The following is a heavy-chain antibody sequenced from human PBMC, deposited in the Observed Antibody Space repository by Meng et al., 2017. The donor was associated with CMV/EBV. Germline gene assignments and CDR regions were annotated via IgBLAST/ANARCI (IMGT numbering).Heavy chain of an antibody. J-gene: IGHJ5*02. CDR1: GFTFSNYG. D-gene: IGHD4-17*01. V-gene: IGHV3-48*04. CDR2: ISSSSSTI. Sequence: GESLKISCAASGFTFSNYGMNWVRQAPGKGLEWVSYISSSSSTIYYADSVKGRFTISRDNAKNSLYLQMNSLRAEDTAVYYCARDLTTVTYFPTWFDPWGQGTLVTVSS. CDR3: ARDLTTVTYFPTWFDP.